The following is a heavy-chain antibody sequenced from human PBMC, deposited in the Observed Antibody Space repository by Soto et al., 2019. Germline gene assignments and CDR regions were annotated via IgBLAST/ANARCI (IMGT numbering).Heavy chain of an antibody. J-gene: IGHJ6*01. Sequence: QVQLVQSGPEVGKPGASVKVSCKASGYTFTGYYLHWVRQAPGQGLEWMGYINPDSGRTRYAQKFQGTVTMTRDTSITTAYLELSSLKYDDSAIFYCALSFSQTNIDVWAQGPTVIVSS. CDR3: ALSFSQTNIDV. V-gene: IGHV1-2*02. CDR1: GYTFTGYY. CDR2: INPDSGRT.